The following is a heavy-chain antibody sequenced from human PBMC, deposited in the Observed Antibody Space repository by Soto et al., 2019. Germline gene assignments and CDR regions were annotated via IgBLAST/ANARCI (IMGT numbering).Heavy chain of an antibody. CDR1: GFTFSSYS. Sequence: GGSLRLSCAASGFTFSSYSMNWVRQAPGKGLEWVSYISSSSSTIYYADSVKGRFTISRDNAKNSLYLQMNSLRAEDTAVYYCASLAAAATLFGGYYYMDVWGKGTTVTVSS. CDR2: ISSSSSTI. D-gene: IGHD6-13*01. V-gene: IGHV3-48*01. CDR3: ASLAAAATLFGGYYYMDV. J-gene: IGHJ6*03.